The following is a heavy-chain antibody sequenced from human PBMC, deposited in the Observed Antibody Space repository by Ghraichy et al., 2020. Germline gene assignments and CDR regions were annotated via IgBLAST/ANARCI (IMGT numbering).Heavy chain of an antibody. D-gene: IGHD2-21*01. CDR3: ALFTPYAFDV. CDR2: LYVGGNT. Sequence: SETLSLTCTVSCVSVSRYSWSLILQSAGKVLEWIGRLYVGGNTNYNPSLESLVNMSMDTSTNQFYLNLRSVTAADTAVYYCALFTPYAFDVWGPGTKVTVSS. V-gene: IGHV4-4*07. J-gene: IGHJ3*01. CDR1: CVSVSRYS.